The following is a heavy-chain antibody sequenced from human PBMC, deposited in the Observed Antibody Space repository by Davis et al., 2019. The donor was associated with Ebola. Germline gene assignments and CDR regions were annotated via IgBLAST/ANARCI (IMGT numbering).Heavy chain of an antibody. CDR3: ARYYYYYGMDV. J-gene: IGHJ6*02. CDR1: GYTFTSYD. CDR2: MNPNSGNT. V-gene: IGHV1-8*01. Sequence: ASVKVSCKASGYTFTSYDINWVRQATGQGLEWMGWMNPNSGNTGYAQKFQGRVTMTRDTSISTAYMELSRLRSDDTAVYYCARYYYYYGMDVWGQGTTVTVSS.